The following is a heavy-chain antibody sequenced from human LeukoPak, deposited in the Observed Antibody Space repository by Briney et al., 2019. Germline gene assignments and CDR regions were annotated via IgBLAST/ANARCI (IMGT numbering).Heavy chain of an antibody. CDR3: AKDYYDSSGYIGWFDP. Sequence: GGSLRLSCAASGFTFSSYGMHWVRQAPGKGLEWVAVISYDGSDKYYAGSVKGRFTISRDNSKNTLFMQMNSLRAEDTAVYYCAKDYYDSSGYIGWFDPWGQGTLVTVSS. CDR2: ISYDGSDK. V-gene: IGHV3-30*18. CDR1: GFTFSSYG. J-gene: IGHJ5*02. D-gene: IGHD3-22*01.